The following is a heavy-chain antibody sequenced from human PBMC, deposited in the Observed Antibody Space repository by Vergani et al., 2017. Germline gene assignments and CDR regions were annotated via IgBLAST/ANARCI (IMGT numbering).Heavy chain of an antibody. CDR2: MNPNSGNT. J-gene: IGHJ4*02. V-gene: IGHV1-8*01. D-gene: IGHD2-2*01. CDR1: GYTFTSYD. Sequence: QVQLVQSGAEVKKPGASVKFSCKASGYTFTSYDINWVRQATGQGLEWMGWMNPNSGNTGYAQKFQGRVTMTRNTSISTAYMELSSLRSEDTAVYYCATDTLGYCSSTSCYGYWGQGTLVTVSS. CDR3: ATDTLGYCSSTSCYGY.